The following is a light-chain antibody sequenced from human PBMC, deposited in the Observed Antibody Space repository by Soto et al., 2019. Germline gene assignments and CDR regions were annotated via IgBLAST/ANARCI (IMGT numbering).Light chain of an antibody. J-gene: IGKJ5*01. CDR3: QQYGNSPIT. CDR2: GAY. CDR1: QSVSSSS. Sequence: IVFTNSPSTLSFPPWQRSTHCCSSSQSVSSSSLAWYQQKPGQAPRLLIYGAYSRVTGIPDRFSGSGSGTDFTLTISRLEPEDFAVYYCQQYGNSPITFGQGTRLEIK. V-gene: IGKV3-20*01.